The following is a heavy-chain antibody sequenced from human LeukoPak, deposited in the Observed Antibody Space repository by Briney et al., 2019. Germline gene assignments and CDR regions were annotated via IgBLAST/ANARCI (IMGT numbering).Heavy chain of an antibody. D-gene: IGHD4-17*01. CDR2: IIPIFGTA. CDR1: GGTFSSYA. V-gene: IGHV1-69*05. Sequence: GSSVKVSCKASGGTFSSYAISWVRQAPGQGLEWMGGIIPIFGTANYAQKFQGRVTITTDESTSTAYMELSSLRSEDTAVYYCARGATVTFLDYYYMDVWGKGTTVTFSS. J-gene: IGHJ6*03. CDR3: ARGATVTFLDYYYMDV.